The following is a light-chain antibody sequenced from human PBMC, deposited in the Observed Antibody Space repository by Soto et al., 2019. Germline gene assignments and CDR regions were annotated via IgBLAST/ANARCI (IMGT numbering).Light chain of an antibody. V-gene: IGLV1-44*01. CDR3: AAWDDSLNGHVV. J-gene: IGLJ2*01. CDR2: NNN. Sequence: QSVLTQSPSTSGTPGQRVSISCSGSNSNIGTNTVNWYQQLPRAAPKLLIYNNNQRPSGVPDRFSGSKSGTSASLAISGLXXXXXXXXXCAAWDDSLNGHVVFGGGTKLTVL. CDR1: NSNIGTNT.